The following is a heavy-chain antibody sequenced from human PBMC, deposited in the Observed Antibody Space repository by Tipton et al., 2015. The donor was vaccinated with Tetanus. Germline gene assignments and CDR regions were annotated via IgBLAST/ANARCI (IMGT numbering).Heavy chain of an antibody. Sequence: TLSLTCSVSGGSISGSSYYWSWIRQPPGKALEWIGSIYYSGSTSYHPSLQSRVTISVDTSKNQFSLRLSSVTAADTAVYFCARHPPPYYYGSGSYLDYWGQGTPVTVSS. CDR1: GGSISGSSYY. J-gene: IGHJ4*02. CDR3: ARHPPPYYYGSGSYLDY. CDR2: IYYSGST. V-gene: IGHV4-39*01. D-gene: IGHD3-10*01.